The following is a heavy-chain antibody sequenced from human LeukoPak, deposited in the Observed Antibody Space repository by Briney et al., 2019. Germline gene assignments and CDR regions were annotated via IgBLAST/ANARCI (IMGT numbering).Heavy chain of an antibody. CDR2: IYPGDSDT. Sequence: GESLKISCKGSGYSFSNYWIDWVRQMPGKGLEWMGIIYPGDSDTRYSPSFEGQINISADKSISTAYLQWSSLKASDTAMYYCARDTITVAGSLNAFDIWGQGTMVTVSS. D-gene: IGHD6-19*01. J-gene: IGHJ3*02. V-gene: IGHV5-51*01. CDR1: GYSFSNYW. CDR3: ARDTITVAGSLNAFDI.